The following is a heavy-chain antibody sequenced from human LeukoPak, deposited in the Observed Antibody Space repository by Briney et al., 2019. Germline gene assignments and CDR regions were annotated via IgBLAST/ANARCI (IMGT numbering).Heavy chain of an antibody. D-gene: IGHD5-24*01. CDR1: GVSISSYY. CDR3: AGGRDGYSPSGAFDI. CDR2: IYYSGST. V-gene: IGHV4-59*08. J-gene: IGHJ3*02. Sequence: SETLSLTCTVSGVSISSYYWSWIRQPPGKGLEWIGYIYYSGSTNYKPSLKSRVTISVDTSKNQFSLKLSSVTAADTAVYYCAGGRDGYSPSGAFDIWGQGTMVTVSS.